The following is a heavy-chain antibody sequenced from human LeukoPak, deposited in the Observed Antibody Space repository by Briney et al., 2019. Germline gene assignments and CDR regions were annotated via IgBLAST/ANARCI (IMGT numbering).Heavy chain of an antibody. CDR1: GFTFSSYS. Sequence: GGSLRLSCAASGFTFSSYSMNWVRQAPGKGLEWVSSISSSSSYIYYTDSVKGRFTISRHNAKNSLYLQMNSLRAEDTAIYYCARDAAYGYDRFDYWGQGTQVTVSS. D-gene: IGHD4-17*01. V-gene: IGHV3-21*01. CDR3: ARDAAYGYDRFDY. J-gene: IGHJ4*02. CDR2: ISSSSSYI.